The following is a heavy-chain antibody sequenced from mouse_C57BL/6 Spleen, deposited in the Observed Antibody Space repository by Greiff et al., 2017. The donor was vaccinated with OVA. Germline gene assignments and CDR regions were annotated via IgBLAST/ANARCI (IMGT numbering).Heavy chain of an antibody. J-gene: IGHJ4*01. Sequence: QVQLQQPGAELVKPGASVKLSCKASGYTFTSYWMQWVKQRPGQGLEWIGEIDPSDSYTNYNQKFKGKATLTVDTSSSTAYMQLSSLTSEDSAVYYCARLGGKGYYAMDYWGQGTSVTVSS. CDR3: ARLGGKGYYAMDY. D-gene: IGHD1-3*01. V-gene: IGHV1-50*01. CDR1: GYTFTSYW. CDR2: IDPSDSYT.